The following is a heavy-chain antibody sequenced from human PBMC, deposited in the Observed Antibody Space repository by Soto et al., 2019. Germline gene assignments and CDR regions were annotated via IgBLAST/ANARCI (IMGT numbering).Heavy chain of an antibody. J-gene: IGHJ4*02. D-gene: IGHD3-10*01. V-gene: IGHV1-69*01. CDR1: GGIFSTYA. CDR3: ARDRYDYVSGNYYNRIDF. CDR2: IIPIFGTP. Sequence: QVQLVQSGAEVKKPGSSVKVSCKASGGIFSTYAISWLRRAPGQGLEWMGGIIPIFGTPNYARRFEGRVTSTAYESTSSVYMELSRLRSEDTAVYYCARDRYDYVSGNYYNRIDFWGQGTLVTVSS.